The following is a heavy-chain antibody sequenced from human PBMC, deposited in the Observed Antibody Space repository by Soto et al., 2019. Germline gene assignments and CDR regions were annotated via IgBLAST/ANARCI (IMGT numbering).Heavy chain of an antibody. Sequence: QITLKESGPTLVKPTQTLTLTCTFSGFSLSTSGVGVGWIRQPPGKALEWLALIYWDDDKRYSPSLKSRLTITKDTSKNQVVLTMTNMDPVDTATYYRATSGVVVIRFHAFDIWGQGTMVTVSS. CDR3: ATSGVVVIRFHAFDI. V-gene: IGHV2-5*02. J-gene: IGHJ3*02. CDR2: IYWDDDK. CDR1: GFSLSTSGVG. D-gene: IGHD3-22*01.